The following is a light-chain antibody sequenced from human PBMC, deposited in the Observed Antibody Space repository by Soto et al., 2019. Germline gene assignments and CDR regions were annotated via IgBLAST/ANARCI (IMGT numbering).Light chain of an antibody. CDR3: QHYNDTWT. V-gene: IGKV1-5*03. CDR2: KES. Sequence: DIQMTQSPSTLSASVGDRVTITCRASQSISSWLAWYQQKPGTAPKLVIYKESILQSEVPSRFSGSGSGTEFTLTTSSLQPDDSATYYCQHYNDTWTISQATKVEIK. CDR1: QSISSW. J-gene: IGKJ1*01.